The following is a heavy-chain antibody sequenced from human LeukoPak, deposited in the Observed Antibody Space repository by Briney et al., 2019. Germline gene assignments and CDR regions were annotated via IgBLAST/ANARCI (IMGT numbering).Heavy chain of an antibody. CDR2: IYTSGST. V-gene: IGHV4-4*07. CDR1: GGSISSYY. Sequence: SETLSLTCTVSGGSISSYYWSWIRQPAGKGLEWIGHIYTSGSTNYNPSLKSRVTMSVDTSKNQFSLQLSSVTAAETAVHYCARDIPRYDYVWGSYRHNWFDPWGQGTRVTVSS. J-gene: IGHJ5*02. CDR3: ARDIPRYDYVWGSYRHNWFDP. D-gene: IGHD3-16*02.